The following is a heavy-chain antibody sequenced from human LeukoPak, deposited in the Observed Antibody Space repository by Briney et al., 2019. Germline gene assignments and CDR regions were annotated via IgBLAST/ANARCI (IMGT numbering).Heavy chain of an antibody. V-gene: IGHV1-2*02. CDR1: GYTFTGYY. CDR3: ARVLNYYDSSGYLHH. J-gene: IGHJ4*02. D-gene: IGHD3-22*01. CDR2: INPNSGGT. Sequence: ASVKVSCKASGYTFTGYYMHWVRQAPGQGLEWMGWINPNSGGTNYAQKFQGRVTMTRDTSISTAYMELSRLRSDDTAVYYCARVLNYYDSSGYLHHWGQGTLVTVSP.